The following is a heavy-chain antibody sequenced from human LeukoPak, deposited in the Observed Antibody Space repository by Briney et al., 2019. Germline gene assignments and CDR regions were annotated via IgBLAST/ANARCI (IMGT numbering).Heavy chain of an antibody. CDR2: IYTSGST. D-gene: IGHD5-24*01. Sequence: SETLSLTCTVSGGSISSYYWSWIRQPAGKGLEWIGRIYTSGSTNYNPSLKSRVTMSVDTSKNQFSLKLSSVTAADTAVYYCASLPRSLSRDGYNLRGYWGQGTLVTVSS. CDR3: ASLPRSLSRDGYNLRGY. V-gene: IGHV4-4*07. CDR1: GGSISSYY. J-gene: IGHJ4*02.